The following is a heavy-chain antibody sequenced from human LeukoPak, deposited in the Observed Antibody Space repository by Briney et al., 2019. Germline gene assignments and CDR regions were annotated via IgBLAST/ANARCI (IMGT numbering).Heavy chain of an antibody. V-gene: IGHV4-39*01. Sequence: SETLSLTCTVSGGSISSCGYYWGWIRQPPGKGLEWIASIYSSGSTYYNPSLKSRVTISVDTSKNQLCLKLSSLSAADTAVYYCARHEYSGSYYGLSWFDPWGQGTLVTVSS. CDR2: IYSSGST. CDR1: GGSISSCGYY. CDR3: ARHEYSGSYYGLSWFDP. J-gene: IGHJ5*02. D-gene: IGHD1-26*01.